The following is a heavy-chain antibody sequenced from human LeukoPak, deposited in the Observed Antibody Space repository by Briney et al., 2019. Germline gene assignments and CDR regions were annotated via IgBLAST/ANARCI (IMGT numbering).Heavy chain of an antibody. V-gene: IGHV4-34*01. CDR3: ARADRMTMVRGVISPFDY. D-gene: IGHD3-10*01. J-gene: IGHJ4*02. CDR1: GGSFSGYY. CDR2: INHSGST. Sequence: SETLSLTCAVYGGSFSGYYWSWIRQPPGKGLEWIGEINHSGSTNYNPSLKSRVTISVDTSKNQFSLKLSSVTAADTAVYYCARADRMTMVRGVISPFDYWGQGTLVTVSS.